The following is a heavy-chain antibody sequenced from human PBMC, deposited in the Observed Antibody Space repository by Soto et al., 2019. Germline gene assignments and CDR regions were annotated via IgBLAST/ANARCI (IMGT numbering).Heavy chain of an antibody. V-gene: IGHV1-18*01. D-gene: IGHD6-13*01. CDR1: GYTFSSYD. CDR2: ISAYNGNT. J-gene: IGHJ4*02. Sequence: ASVKVSCKASGYTFSSYDVSWVRQAPGQGLEWMGWISAYNGNTKYAQKLQGRVTMTTDTSTSTAYMELRSLRSDDTAVYYCAKTNRYSSQEYWGQGTLVTVSS. CDR3: AKTNRYSSQEY.